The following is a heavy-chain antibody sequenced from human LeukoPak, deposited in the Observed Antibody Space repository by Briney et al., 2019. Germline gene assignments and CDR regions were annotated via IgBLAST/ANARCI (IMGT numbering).Heavy chain of an antibody. J-gene: IGHJ2*01. CDR3: AKHPWFGEFWYFDL. CDR1: GGSISSYY. D-gene: IGHD3-10*01. Sequence: SETLSLTCTVSGGSISSYYWSWIRQPAGKGLEWIGRIYTSGSTKYNPSLKSRVTMSVDTSKNQFSLKLSSVTAADTAVYYCAKHPWFGEFWYFDLWGRGTLVTVSS. CDR2: IYTSGST. V-gene: IGHV4-4*07.